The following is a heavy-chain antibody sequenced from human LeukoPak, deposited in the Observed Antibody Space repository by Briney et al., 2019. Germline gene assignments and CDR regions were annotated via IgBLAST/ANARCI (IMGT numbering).Heavy chain of an antibody. CDR1: GGSFSGYY. D-gene: IGHD6-13*01. J-gene: IGHJ4*02. Sequence: SETLSLTCAVYGGSFSGYYWSWIRQPPGKGLEWIGEINHSGSTNYNPSLKSRVTISVDTSKNQFSLKLSSVTAADTAMYYCARGQAAAGQSQYYFDYWGQGTLVTVSS. V-gene: IGHV4-34*01. CDR3: ARGQAAAGQSQYYFDY. CDR2: INHSGST.